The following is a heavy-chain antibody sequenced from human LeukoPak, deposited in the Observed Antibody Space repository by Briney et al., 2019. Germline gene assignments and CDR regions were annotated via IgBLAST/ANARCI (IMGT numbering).Heavy chain of an antibody. CDR1: GFTFSSYA. CDR3: SGGSHFDY. V-gene: IGHV3-7*01. J-gene: IGHJ4*02. CDR2: INQDGSEK. D-gene: IGHD2-15*01. Sequence: GGSLRLSCAASGFTFSSYAMSWVRQTPGKGLEWVANINQDGSEKYYMDSVKGRFTISRDNAKNSLYLQMNSLRAEDTAVYYCSGGSHFDYWGQGTLVTVSS.